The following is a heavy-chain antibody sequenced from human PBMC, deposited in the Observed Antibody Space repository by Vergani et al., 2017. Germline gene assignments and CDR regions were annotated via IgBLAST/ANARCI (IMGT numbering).Heavy chain of an antibody. Sequence: QVQLQESGPGLVKPSETLSLTCTVSGGSISSYYWSWIRQPPGKGLEWIGYIYYSGSTNYNPSLKSRVTISVDTSKNQFSLKLSSVTAADTAVYYCARAGSGGADGMDVWGKGTTVTVSS. CDR2: IYYSGST. CDR3: ARAGSGGADGMDV. D-gene: IGHD3-16*01. J-gene: IGHJ6*04. CDR1: GGSISSYY. V-gene: IGHV4-59*01.